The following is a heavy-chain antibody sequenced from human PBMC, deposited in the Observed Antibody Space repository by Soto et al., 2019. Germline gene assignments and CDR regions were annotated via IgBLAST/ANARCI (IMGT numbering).Heavy chain of an antibody. CDR2: ISYDGSNK. D-gene: IGHD3-22*01. J-gene: IGHJ5*02. CDR1: GFTFSSYA. Sequence: QVQLVESGGGVVQPGRSLRLSCAASGFTFSSYAMHWVRQAPGKGLEWVAVISYDGSNKYYADSVKGRFTISRDNSKKTLYLQMNSLRAEDTAVYYCARDRITMIVCNWFDPWGQGTLVTVSS. V-gene: IGHV3-30-3*01. CDR3: ARDRITMIVCNWFDP.